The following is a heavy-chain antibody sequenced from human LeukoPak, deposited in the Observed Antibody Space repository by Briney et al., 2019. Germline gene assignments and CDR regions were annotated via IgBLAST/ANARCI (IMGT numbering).Heavy chain of an antibody. D-gene: IGHD2-2*01. CDR2: ISTYSGNT. V-gene: IGHV1-18*04. Sequence: ASIKVSCKASGYTFTNYGFSWVRQAPGQGLEWMGWISTYSGNTNYAQQLQVRVTMTSDTSTSTIYMELRSLRSDDTAVYYCARGYCRSTSCHEPPLYGMDVWGQGTTVTVS. CDR1: GYTFTNYG. CDR3: ARGYCRSTSCHEPPLYGMDV. J-gene: IGHJ6*02.